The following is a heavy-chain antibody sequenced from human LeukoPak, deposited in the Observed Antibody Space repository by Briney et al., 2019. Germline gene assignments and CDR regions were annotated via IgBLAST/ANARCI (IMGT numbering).Heavy chain of an antibody. CDR1: GGSISSYY. CDR3: ARGLTVAGANYFYYGMDV. J-gene: IGHJ6*04. Sequence: SETLSLTCTVSGGSISSYYWSWIRQPPGKVLEWIGYIYYSGSTNYNPSLRSRVTISVDTSKNQFSLNLSSVTAADTAVYYCARGLTVAGANYFYYGMDVWGKGTTVTVSS. CDR2: IYYSGST. V-gene: IGHV4-59*01. D-gene: IGHD6-19*01.